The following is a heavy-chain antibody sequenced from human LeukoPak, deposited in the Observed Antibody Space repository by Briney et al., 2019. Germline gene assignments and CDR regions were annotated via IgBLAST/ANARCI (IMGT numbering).Heavy chain of an antibody. V-gene: IGHV4-31*03. CDR1: GGSISSGDYY. CDR2: IYYSGST. J-gene: IGHJ4*02. Sequence: SETLSLTCTVSGGSISSGDYYWSWIRQHPGKGLEWIGYIYYSGSTYYNPSLKSRVTISVDTSKNQFSLKLSSVTAADTAVYYCARTPDSSGYYHRGRYFDYWGQGTLVTVSS. CDR3: ARTPDSSGYYHRGRYFDY. D-gene: IGHD3-22*01.